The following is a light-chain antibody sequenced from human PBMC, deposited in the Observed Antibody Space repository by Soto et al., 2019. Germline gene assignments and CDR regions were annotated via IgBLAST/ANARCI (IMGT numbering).Light chain of an antibody. CDR2: GAS. V-gene: IGKV3-20*01. CDR1: QSVSSSY. J-gene: IGKJ2*01. CDR3: QQYYISPYT. Sequence: EIVLTQSPGTLSLSPGERATLSCRASQSVSSSYLGWYQQKPGQAPRLLIYGASSRATGIPDRFSGSGSGTDFTLTISRLEPEDFAVYSCQQYYISPYTFGPGTKLEIK.